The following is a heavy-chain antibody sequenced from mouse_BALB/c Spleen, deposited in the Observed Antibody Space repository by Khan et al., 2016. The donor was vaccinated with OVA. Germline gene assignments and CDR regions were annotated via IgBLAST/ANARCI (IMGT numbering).Heavy chain of an antibody. D-gene: IGHD2-1*01. J-gene: IGHJ1*01. V-gene: IGHV2-6-1*01. CDR2: IWSDGHT. CDR1: GFSLTSYG. CDR3: ARHGYDGNYVPYFDV. Sequence: QVQLKESGPGLVAPSQSLSITCTISGFSLTSYGVHWVRQPPGKGLEWLVVIWSDGHTTYNSALKSRLSISKDKSKSQVFLKMNSLQTDDTAMYCCARHGYDGNYVPYFDVWGAGTTVTVSS.